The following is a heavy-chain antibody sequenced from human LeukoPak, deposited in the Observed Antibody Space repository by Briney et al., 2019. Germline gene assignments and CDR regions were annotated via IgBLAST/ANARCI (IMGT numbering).Heavy chain of an antibody. CDR3: ARVVRGVKFDY. V-gene: IGHV4-34*01. J-gene: IGHJ4*02. CDR2: INHSGST. Sequence: ASETLSLTCAVYGGSFSGYYWSWIRQPPGEGLEWIGEINHSGSTNYNPSLKSRVTISVDTSKNQFSLKLSSVTAADTAVYYCARVVRGVKFDYWGQGTLVTVSS. D-gene: IGHD3-10*01. CDR1: GGSFSGYY.